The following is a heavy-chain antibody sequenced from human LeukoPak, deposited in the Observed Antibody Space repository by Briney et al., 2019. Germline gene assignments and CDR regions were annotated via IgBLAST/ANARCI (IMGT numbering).Heavy chain of an antibody. J-gene: IGHJ4*02. CDR3: AREESGGYFDY. CDR2: INPTGTGT. V-gene: IGHV1-46*01. Sequence: GASVKVSCKASGYTFTNYYMHWVRQAPGQGLEWMGLINPTGTGTNYAQKFRGRVTQTRDTSTTTVYMELSSLRSEDTAVYYCAREESGGYFDYWGQGTPVTVSS. D-gene: IGHD2-8*02. CDR1: GYTFTNYY.